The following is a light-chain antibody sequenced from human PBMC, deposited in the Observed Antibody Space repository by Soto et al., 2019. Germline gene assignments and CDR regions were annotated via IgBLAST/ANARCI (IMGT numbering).Light chain of an antibody. Sequence: QSVLTQPASVSGSPGQSITLSCTGTSTDVGGYNYVSWYQHHPGKAPKLILYEVNNRPSGVSDRFSGSKSATTAYLTISGLQAEDDGDYYCSSYTSGTTRYVFGTGTKLTVL. CDR3: SSYTSGTTRYV. CDR1: STDVGGYNY. CDR2: EVN. V-gene: IGLV2-14*01. J-gene: IGLJ1*01.